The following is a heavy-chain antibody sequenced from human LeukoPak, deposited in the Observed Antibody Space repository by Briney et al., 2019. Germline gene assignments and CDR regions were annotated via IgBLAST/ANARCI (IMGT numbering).Heavy chain of an antibody. V-gene: IGHV4-34*01. CDR1: GGSFSGYY. J-gene: IGHJ4*02. D-gene: IGHD1-26*01. CDR3: ARRGGSYYGDFDY. Sequence: SETLSLTCAVYGGSFSGYYWSWIRQPPGKGLEWIGEINHSGSTNYNPSLKGRVTISVDTSKNQFSLKLSSVTAADTAVYYCARRGGSYYGDFDYWGQGTLVTVSS. CDR2: INHSGST.